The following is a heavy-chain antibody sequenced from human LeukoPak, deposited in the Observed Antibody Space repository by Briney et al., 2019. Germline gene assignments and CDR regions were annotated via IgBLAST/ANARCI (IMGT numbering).Heavy chain of an antibody. J-gene: IGHJ5*02. Sequence: SGTLSLTCAVSGGSISSSNWWSWVRQPPGQGLAWIGEIYHSGSTNYNPSLKSRVTISVDKSKNQFSLKLSSVTAADTAVYYCVRYCSSTSCYVGTNTDWFDPWGQGTLVTVSS. CDR2: IYHSGST. CDR3: VRYCSSTSCYVGTNTDWFDP. CDR1: GGSISSSNW. V-gene: IGHV4-4*02. D-gene: IGHD2-2*01.